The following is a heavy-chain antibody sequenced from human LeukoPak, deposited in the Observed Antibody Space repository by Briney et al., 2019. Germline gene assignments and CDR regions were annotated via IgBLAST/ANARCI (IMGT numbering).Heavy chain of an antibody. D-gene: IGHD1-26*01. J-gene: IGHJ4*02. CDR3: ARDWDGSYYGY. CDR2: ISSSSSTI. V-gene: IGHV3-48*01. CDR1: GFTFSSYS. Sequence: GGSLRLSCAASGFTFSSYSMNWVRQAPGKGLEWVSYISSSSSTIYYADSVKGRFTISRDNAKNSLYLQVNSLRAEDTAVYYCARDWDGSYYGYWGQGTLVTVSS.